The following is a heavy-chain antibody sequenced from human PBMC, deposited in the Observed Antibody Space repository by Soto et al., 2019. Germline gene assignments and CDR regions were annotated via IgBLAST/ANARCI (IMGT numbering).Heavy chain of an antibody. CDR3: ARGGGVGVAGSAAFDM. CDR1: GYPVTAYY. D-gene: IGHD3-3*01. Sequence: QLHLVQSGAVVKKPGASVTVSCSASGYPVTAYYMHWVRQAPGRGLEWMGGINPATGAAKYTQTSQGKFTMTSDTSRSTVFRELSGLTSEDPAVFYCARGGGVGVAGSAAFDMWGQGTLVTVSS. J-gene: IGHJ3*02. CDR2: INPATGAA. V-gene: IGHV1-2*02.